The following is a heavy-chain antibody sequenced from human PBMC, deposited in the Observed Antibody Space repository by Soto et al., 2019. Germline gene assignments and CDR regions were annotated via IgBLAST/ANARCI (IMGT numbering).Heavy chain of an antibody. J-gene: IGHJ4*02. Sequence: QVQLQQWGAGLLKPSETLSLTCAVYGGSFSGYYWTWIRQPPGTGLEWIGEITHSGSTNYNPSLKRRVTISVDTSKNQFSLKLTAVTAADTAVYYCARDKITGICDYWGQGTLVTVSS. V-gene: IGHV4-34*01. D-gene: IGHD2-8*02. CDR3: ARDKITGICDY. CDR1: GGSFSGYY. CDR2: ITHSGST.